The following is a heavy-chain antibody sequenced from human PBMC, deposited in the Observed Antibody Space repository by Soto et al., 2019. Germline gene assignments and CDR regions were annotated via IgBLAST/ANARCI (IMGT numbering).Heavy chain of an antibody. CDR2: ISSTTNYI. Sequence: GGSLRLSCAASGFTFTRYNMNWVRQAPGKGLEWVSSISSTTNYIYYGASMKGRFTISRDNAKNSLYLEMNSLRAEDTAVYYCARESEDLTSNFDYWGQGTLVTVSS. V-gene: IGHV3-21*06. CDR3: ARESEDLTSNFDY. CDR1: GFTFTRYN. J-gene: IGHJ4*02.